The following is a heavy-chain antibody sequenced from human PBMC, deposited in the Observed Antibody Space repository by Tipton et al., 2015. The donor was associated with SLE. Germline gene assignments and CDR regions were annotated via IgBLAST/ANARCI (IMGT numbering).Heavy chain of an antibody. CDR3: ARERQADPGLSWFDP. CDR2: IYYSGST. V-gene: IGHV4-59*11. J-gene: IGHJ5*02. CDR1: GGSISSHY. Sequence: TLSLTCTVSGGSISSHYWSWIRQPPGKGLGWIGDIYYSGSTNYNPSLKSRVTLSVDTSKNQFSRKLSSVTAADTAVYYCARERQADPGLSWFDPWGQGTLVTVSS.